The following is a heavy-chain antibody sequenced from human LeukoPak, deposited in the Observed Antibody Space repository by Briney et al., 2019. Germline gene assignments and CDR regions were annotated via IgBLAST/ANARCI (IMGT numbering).Heavy chain of an antibody. D-gene: IGHD3-10*01. CDR3: TTDRYATMVRGVITGTNFDY. J-gene: IGHJ4*02. CDR2: IKSKTDGGTT. V-gene: IGHV3-15*01. Sequence: GGSLRLSCAASGFTFSNAWVSWVRQAPGKGLEWVGRIKSKTDGGTTDYAAPVKGRFTISRDDSKNTLYLQMNSLKTEDTAVYYCTTDRYATMVRGVITGTNFDYWGQGTLVTVSS. CDR1: GFTFSNAW.